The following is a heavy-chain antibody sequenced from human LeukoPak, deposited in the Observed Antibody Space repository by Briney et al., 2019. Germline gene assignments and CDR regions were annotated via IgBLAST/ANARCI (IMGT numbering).Heavy chain of an antibody. CDR3: AIGRSRDGYNPSN. CDR2: IYYSGST. V-gene: IGHV4-31*03. CDR1: GGSISSGGYY. Sequence: PSETLSLTCTVSGGSISSGGYYWSWIRQHPGKGLEWIGYIYYSGSTYYNPSLKSRVTISVDTSKNQLSLKLSSVTAADTAVYYCAIGRSRDGYNPSNWGQGTLVTVSS. D-gene: IGHD5-24*01. J-gene: IGHJ4*02.